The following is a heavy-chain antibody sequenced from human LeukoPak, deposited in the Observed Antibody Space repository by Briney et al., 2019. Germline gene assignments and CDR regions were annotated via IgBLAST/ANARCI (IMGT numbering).Heavy chain of an antibody. Sequence: GGSLRLSCAASGFIFSSYSMNWVRQAPGKGLEWVSSISSSSSYIYYADSVKGRFTISRDNAKNSLYLQMNSLRAEDTAVYYCARDLGGRWGYWGQGTLVTVSA. D-gene: IGHD5-24*01. CDR3: ARDLGGRWGY. CDR2: ISSSSSYI. V-gene: IGHV3-21*01. CDR1: GFIFSSYS. J-gene: IGHJ4*02.